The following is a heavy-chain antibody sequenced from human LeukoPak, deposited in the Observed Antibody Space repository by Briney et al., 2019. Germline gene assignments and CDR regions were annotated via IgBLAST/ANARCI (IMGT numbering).Heavy chain of an antibody. J-gene: IGHJ4*02. V-gene: IGHV4-59*12. CDR1: GGSISSYY. Sequence: SETLSLTCTVSGGSISSYYWSWLRQPPGKGLEWIGYIYYSGSTNYNPSLKSRVTISVDTSKNQFSLKLNSVTPEDTAVYYCARSHVGATKNGHRHLDYWGQGTLVTVSS. CDR2: IYYSGST. CDR3: ARSHVGATKNGHRHLDY. D-gene: IGHD1-26*01.